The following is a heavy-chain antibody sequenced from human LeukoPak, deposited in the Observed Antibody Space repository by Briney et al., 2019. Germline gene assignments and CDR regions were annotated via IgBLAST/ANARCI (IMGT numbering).Heavy chain of an antibody. CDR2: IIPIFGTP. Sequence: ASVKVSCKASGGTFTSYVFSWVRQAPGQGLEWMGRIIPIFGTPHYAQKFQGRVTITADKSTSIAYMEVSGLRSEDTAVYYCAGGDYGDVLTGYYKGPIQYWGQGTLVTVSS. D-gene: IGHD3-9*01. CDR3: AGGDYGDVLTGYYKGPIQY. CDR1: GGTFTSYV. V-gene: IGHV1-69*06. J-gene: IGHJ1*01.